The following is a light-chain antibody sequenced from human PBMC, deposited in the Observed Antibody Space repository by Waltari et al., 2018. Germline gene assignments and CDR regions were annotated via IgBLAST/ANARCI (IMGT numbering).Light chain of an antibody. CDR3: QQFDAFPYT. V-gene: IGKV1-33*01. CDR2: DAS. J-gene: IGKJ2*01. CDR1: QHISNY. Sequence: DILLTQSPTSLSPSIGDRVTITCQASQHISNYLNWYQRKPGKAPKLLIYDASDLEPGVPLRFSGTGYGASFTLTISSLQPEDVATYYCQQFDAFPYTFGQGTNLQIK.